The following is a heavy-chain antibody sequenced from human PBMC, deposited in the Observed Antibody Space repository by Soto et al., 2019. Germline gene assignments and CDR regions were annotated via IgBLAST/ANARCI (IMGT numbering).Heavy chain of an antibody. CDR2: IIPIFGTA. D-gene: IGHD4-17*01. CDR1: GGTFSSYA. CDR3: ARSRVKDYGDYVWYFEY. Sequence: QVQLVQSGAEVKKPGSSVKVSCKASGGTFSSYAISWVRQAPGQGLEWMGGIIPIFGTANYAQKFQGRVTITADESTSTAYMELSSLRSEDTAVYYCARSRVKDYGDYVWYFEYWGQGTLVTVSS. V-gene: IGHV1-69*01. J-gene: IGHJ4*02.